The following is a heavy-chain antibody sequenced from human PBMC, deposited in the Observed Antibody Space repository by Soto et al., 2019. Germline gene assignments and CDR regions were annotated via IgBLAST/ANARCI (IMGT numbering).Heavy chain of an antibody. Sequence: ASVKVSCKASGFTFTSSAVQWVRQARGQRLEWIGWIVVSSGNTNYAQKFQERATITRDMSTSTAYMELSSLRSEDTAVYYCAAVKSSGQFDYWGQGTLVTVSS. D-gene: IGHD3-22*01. V-gene: IGHV1-58*01. J-gene: IGHJ4*02. CDR2: IVVSSGNT. CDR1: GFTFTSSA. CDR3: AAVKSSGQFDY.